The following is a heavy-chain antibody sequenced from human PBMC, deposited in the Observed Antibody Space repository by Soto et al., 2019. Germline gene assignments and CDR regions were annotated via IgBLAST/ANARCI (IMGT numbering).Heavy chain of an antibody. CDR3: TVYSYGFDAFDI. D-gene: IGHD5-18*01. V-gene: IGHV3-30*03. CDR1: GFTFSSYG. CDR2: ISYDGSNK. Sequence: PGGSLRLSCAASGFTFSSYGMHWVRQAPGKGLEWVAVISYDGSNKYYADSVKGRFTISRDNSKNTLYLQMNSLKTEDTAVYYCTVYSYGFDAFDIWGQGTMVTVSS. J-gene: IGHJ3*02.